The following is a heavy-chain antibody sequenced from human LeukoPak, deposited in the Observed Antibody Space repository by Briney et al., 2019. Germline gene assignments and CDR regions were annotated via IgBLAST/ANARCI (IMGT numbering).Heavy chain of an antibody. CDR1: GFTFSSYE. D-gene: IGHD3-9*01. Sequence: PGGSLRLSCAASGFTFSSYEMNWVRQAPGKGLEWVSYISSSGSTIYYADSVKGRFTISRDNAKNSLYLQMNSLRAEDTAVYYCARANYDILTGYYLDYWGQGTLVTVSS. V-gene: IGHV3-48*03. CDR2: ISSSGSTI. CDR3: ARANYDILTGYYLDY. J-gene: IGHJ4*02.